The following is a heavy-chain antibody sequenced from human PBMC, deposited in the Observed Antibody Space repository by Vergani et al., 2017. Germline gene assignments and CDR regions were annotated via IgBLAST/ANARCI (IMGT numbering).Heavy chain of an antibody. D-gene: IGHD2-8*01. CDR3: ARDCTSGGCPDNYGMDV. J-gene: IGHJ6*02. Sequence: GGSHGVSCAASGFTFSDFSMSWVRQAPGKGLEWVAFIGSSGPYINYADSVKGRFIISRDNTNNSLFLQLRSLRAEDAAVYYCARDCTSGGCPDNYGMDVWGQGATVTVSS. V-gene: IGHV3-21*06. CDR2: IGSSGPYI. CDR1: GFTFSDFS.